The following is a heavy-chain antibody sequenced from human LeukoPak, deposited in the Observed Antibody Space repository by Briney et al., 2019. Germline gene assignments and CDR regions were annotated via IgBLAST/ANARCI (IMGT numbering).Heavy chain of an antibody. CDR1: GGSISSSSYY. V-gene: IGHV4-39*01. Sequence: SETLSLTCSVSGGSISSSSYYWGWIRQPPGKGLEWIGTIYYSGSTFYKPSLTSRVTISVDTSKNQFSLKLSSVTAADTAIYYCARIHPANWNPFNWFDPWGQGTLVTVSS. CDR3: ARIHPANWNPFNWFDP. D-gene: IGHD1-1*01. CDR2: IYYSGST. J-gene: IGHJ5*02.